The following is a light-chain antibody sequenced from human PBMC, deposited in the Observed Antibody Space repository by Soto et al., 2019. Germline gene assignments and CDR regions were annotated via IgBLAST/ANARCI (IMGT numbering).Light chain of an antibody. Sequence: DIQLTQSPSFLSASVGDRDTITCRASQAISSSLAWYQHNPGKAPKLLIYAASTLQNGVPSSFSGSGSGTEFTLTISSLQSEDFATYYCQHLNDYRYTFGQGTKVEIK. CDR3: QHLNDYRYT. J-gene: IGKJ2*01. CDR1: QAISSS. CDR2: AAS. V-gene: IGKV1-9*01.